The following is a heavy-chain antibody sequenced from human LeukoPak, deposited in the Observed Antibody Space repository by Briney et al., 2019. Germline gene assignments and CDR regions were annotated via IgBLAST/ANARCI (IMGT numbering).Heavy chain of an antibody. J-gene: IGHJ4*02. CDR2: ISGSGGST. V-gene: IGHV3-23*01. Sequence: GGSLRLSCAASGFTFSSYAMSWVRQAPGKGLGWVAAISGSGGSTYYADSVKGRFTISRDNSKNTLYLQMNSLRAEDTAVYYCAKALRPGIAAAGAFDYWGQGTLVTVSS. D-gene: IGHD6-13*01. CDR1: GFTFSSYA. CDR3: AKALRPGIAAAGAFDY.